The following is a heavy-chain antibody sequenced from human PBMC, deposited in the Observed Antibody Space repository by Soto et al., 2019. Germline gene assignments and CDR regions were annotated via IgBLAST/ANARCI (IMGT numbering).Heavy chain of an antibody. J-gene: IGHJ4*02. Sequence: SETLSLTCTVSGDSISSHYWSWIRQPAGKGLEWIGRIYSSGRTNYNPAPKRRVTMSVETSKNQFSLKLSSVTVADTAGFYWRSDGASIAVPGSLNYFDYWGQGTLVTVSS. CDR1: GDSISSHY. V-gene: IGHV4-4*07. CDR2: IYSSGRT. D-gene: IGHD6-19*01. CDR3: RSDGASIAVPGSLNYFDY.